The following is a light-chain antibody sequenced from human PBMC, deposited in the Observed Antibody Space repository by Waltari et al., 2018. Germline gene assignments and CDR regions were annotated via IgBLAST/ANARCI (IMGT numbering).Light chain of an antibody. CDR2: EVS. Sequence: QSALTQPPSASGSPGQSVTISCTGTSSDVGGHNSISWYQQHPGKAPKLMIYEVSKRPSGVPDRFSGSKSGNTASLTVSGLQAEDEADYYCSSYADGDNYVFGTGTEVTVL. V-gene: IGLV2-8*01. CDR1: SSDVGGHNS. J-gene: IGLJ1*01. CDR3: SSYADGDNYV.